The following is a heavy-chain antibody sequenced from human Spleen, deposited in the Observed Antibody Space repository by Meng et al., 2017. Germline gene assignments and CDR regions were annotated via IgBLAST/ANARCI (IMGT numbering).Heavy chain of an antibody. J-gene: IGHJ1*01. V-gene: IGHV3-33*01. CDR3: ATSIVEVTPQYFQH. CDR1: GFTFSSYG. CDR2: IWYDGSKK. Sequence: GESLKISCAASGFTFSSYGMHWVRQAPGKGLEWVAVIWYDGSKKYYADSGKGRFTISRDNSKNTLYLQMNSLRAEETAVYYCATSIVEVTPQYFQHWGQGTLVTVSS. D-gene: IGHD1-26*01.